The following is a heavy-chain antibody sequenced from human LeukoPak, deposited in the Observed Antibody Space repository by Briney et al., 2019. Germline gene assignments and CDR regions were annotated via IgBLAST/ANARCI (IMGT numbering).Heavy chain of an antibody. Sequence: PGGSLRLSCAASGFTFSSYWMHLVREAPGEGLVWVSRINSDGSSTSYADSVKGRFTISRDNAKNTLYLQMNSLRAEDTAVYYCVHWFDPWGQGTLVTVSS. CDR3: VHWFDP. V-gene: IGHV3-74*01. CDR1: GFTFSSYW. J-gene: IGHJ5*02. CDR2: INSDGSST.